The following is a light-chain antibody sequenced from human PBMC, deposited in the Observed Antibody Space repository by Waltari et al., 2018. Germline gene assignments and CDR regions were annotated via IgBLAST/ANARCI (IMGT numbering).Light chain of an antibody. CDR2: YDS. CDR1: NIGSKG. V-gene: IGLV3-21*04. J-gene: IGLJ1*01. Sequence: SYVLTQPPSVSVAPGKTARIACGGNNIGSKGVHWYQQKPGQAPVLVIYYDSDRPSGIPERFSGSNSGNTATLTISTVEAGDEADYYCHVWDRSNGLYVFGPGTKVTVL. CDR3: HVWDRSNGLYV.